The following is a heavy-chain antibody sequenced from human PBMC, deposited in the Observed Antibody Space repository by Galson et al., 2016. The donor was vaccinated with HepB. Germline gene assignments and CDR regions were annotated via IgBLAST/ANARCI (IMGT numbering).Heavy chain of an antibody. J-gene: IGHJ3*01. D-gene: IGHD2-2*01. Sequence: TLSLTCTVSGASSSSGAYYWSWVRQSPGKGLEWIGYIYDSGNTFYNPSLDSRITILMHTSKTQFSLKLRSMTDADTAIYYCARGPPEGCSSASCFIGAFDVWGHGTMVTVSS. V-gene: IGHV4-30-4*01. CDR3: ARGPPEGCSSASCFIGAFDV. CDR2: IYDSGNT. CDR1: GASSSSGAYY.